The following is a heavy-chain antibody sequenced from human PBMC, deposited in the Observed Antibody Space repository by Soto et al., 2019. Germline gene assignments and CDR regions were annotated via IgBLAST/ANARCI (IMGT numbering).Heavy chain of an antibody. CDR3: AREGGDYYYYGMDV. CDR2: IYSGGST. V-gene: IGHV3-53*04. D-gene: IGHD6-25*01. Sequence: GGSLRLSCAASGFTVSSNYMSWVRQAPGKGLEWVSVIYSGGSTYYADSVKGRFTISRHNSKNTLYLQMNSLRAEDTAVYYCAREGGDYYYYGMDVWGQGTTVTVSS. J-gene: IGHJ6*02. CDR1: GFTVSSNY.